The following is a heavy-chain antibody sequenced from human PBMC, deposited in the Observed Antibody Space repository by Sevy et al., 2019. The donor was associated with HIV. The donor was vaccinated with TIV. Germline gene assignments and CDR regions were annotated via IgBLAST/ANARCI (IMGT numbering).Heavy chain of an antibody. CDR2: IYYSGST. J-gene: IGHJ5*02. V-gene: IGHV4-59*01. D-gene: IGHD2-2*01. CDR1: GGSISSYY. CDR3: ARDRCSSTSCRRGWFDP. Sequence: SETLSLTCTVSGGSISSYYWSWIRQPPGKGLEWIGYIYYSGSTNYNPSLKSRVTISVDTSKNQFSLKLSSVTAADTAVYYCARDRCSSTSCRRGWFDPWGQGTLVTASS.